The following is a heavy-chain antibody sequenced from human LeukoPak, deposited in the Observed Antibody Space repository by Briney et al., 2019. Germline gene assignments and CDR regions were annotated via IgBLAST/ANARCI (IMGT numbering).Heavy chain of an antibody. J-gene: IGHJ6*03. Sequence: GGSLRLSCTASGFTFGDYAMSWVRQAPGKGLEWVGFIRSKAYGGTTEYAASVKGRFTISRDDSKSIAYLQMNSLKTEDTAVYYCTRVPKGSGSYYDVYCYYMDVWGKGTTVTISS. CDR2: IRSKAYGGTT. CDR3: TRVPKGSGSYYDVYCYYMDV. V-gene: IGHV3-49*04. CDR1: GFTFGDYA. D-gene: IGHD3-10*01.